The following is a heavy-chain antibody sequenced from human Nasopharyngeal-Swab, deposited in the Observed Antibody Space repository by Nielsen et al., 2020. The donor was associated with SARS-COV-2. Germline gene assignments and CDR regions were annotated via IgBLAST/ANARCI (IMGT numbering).Heavy chain of an antibody. J-gene: IGHJ6*02. CDR3: ARDSQLDYDVYRVYYSGMDV. CDR2: IIPILPIT. CDR1: GGSFSSYG. Sequence: SVKVPCKTSGGSFSSYGISWFRQAPGQGREWMGGIIPILPITNYAQKLQDRVTITADKSTSTAYMELRSLRSDDTAVYYCARDSQLDYDVYRVYYSGMDVWGQGTTVTVSS. D-gene: IGHD3-3*01. V-gene: IGHV1-69*10.